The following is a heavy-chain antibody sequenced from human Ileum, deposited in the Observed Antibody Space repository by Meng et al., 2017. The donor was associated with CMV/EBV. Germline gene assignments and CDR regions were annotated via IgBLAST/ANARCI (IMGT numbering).Heavy chain of an antibody. D-gene: IGHD4-17*01. CDR3: ARDVGGGDSA. V-gene: IGHV3-74*01. J-gene: IGHJ5*02. Sequence: LSCAASGFTFSSYWMHWVRQVPGKGLVRVSRINTDGRTTDYADSVRGRFTISRDNAKNTLYLQMNTLRAEDTAVYYCARDVGGGDSAWGQGTLVTVSS. CDR2: INTDGRTT. CDR1: GFTFSSYW.